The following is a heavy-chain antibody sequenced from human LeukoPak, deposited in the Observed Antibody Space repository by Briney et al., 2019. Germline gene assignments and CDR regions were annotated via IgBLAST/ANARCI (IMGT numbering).Heavy chain of an antibody. V-gene: IGHV3-74*01. CDR3: ARDAPSGSYFDY. D-gene: IGHD1-26*01. J-gene: IGHJ4*02. CDR2: INSDGSST. CDR1: GFTFSSYW. Sequence: GGSLRLSCAASGFTFSSYWMHWVRQVPGKGLVWVSRINSDGSSTSYADSVKGRFTISRDNSKNTLYLQMNSLRAEDTAVYYCARDAPSGSYFDYWGQGTLVTVSS.